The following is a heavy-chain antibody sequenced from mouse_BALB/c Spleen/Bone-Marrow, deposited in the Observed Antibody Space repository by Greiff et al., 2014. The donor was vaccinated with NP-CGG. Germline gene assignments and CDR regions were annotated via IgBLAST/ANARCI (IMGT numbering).Heavy chain of an antibody. CDR2: IFPGTGTT. D-gene: IGHD2-4*01. CDR1: GYTFTSYW. Sequence: VKLVESGAELVKPGASVKLSCKASGYTFTSYWIQWVKQRPGQGLGWIGEIFPGTGTTYYNEKFKDKATLTIDTSSSTAYMQLSSLTSKDSAVYFCAKKGISTVIATAYYFDYWGQGSTLTVSS. CDR3: AKKGISTVIATAYYFDY. V-gene: IGHV1S132*01. J-gene: IGHJ2*01.